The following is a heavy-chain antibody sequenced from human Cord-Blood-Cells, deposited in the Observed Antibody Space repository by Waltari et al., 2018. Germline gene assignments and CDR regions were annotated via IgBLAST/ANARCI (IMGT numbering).Heavy chain of an antibody. Sequence: QVQLVQSGAEVKKPGSSVKVSCKASGGPFSSYTISWVRQAPGQGLEWMGRIIPILGIANYAQKFQGRVTITADKSTSTAYMELSSLRSEDTAVYYCAKQNGDYDAFDIWGQGTMVTVSS. CDR1: GGPFSSYT. D-gene: IGHD4-17*01. CDR2: IIPILGIA. V-gene: IGHV1-69*02. CDR3: AKQNGDYDAFDI. J-gene: IGHJ3*02.